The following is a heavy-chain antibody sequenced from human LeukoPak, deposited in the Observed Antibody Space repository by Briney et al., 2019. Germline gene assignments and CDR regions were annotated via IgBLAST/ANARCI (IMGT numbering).Heavy chain of an antibody. Sequence: PGGSLRLSCAASGFTFSSYSMNWVRQAPGKGLEWVSSISSSSSYIYYADSVKGRFTISRDNAKNSLYLQMNSLRAEDTAVYYCARSHGRLQLRNYYFDYWGQGTLVTVSS. D-gene: IGHD4-4*01. CDR1: GFTFSSYS. V-gene: IGHV3-21*01. CDR3: ARSHGRLQLRNYYFDY. CDR2: ISSSSSYI. J-gene: IGHJ4*02.